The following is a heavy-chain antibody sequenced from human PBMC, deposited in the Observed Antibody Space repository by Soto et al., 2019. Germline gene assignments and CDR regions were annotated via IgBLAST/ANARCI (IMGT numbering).Heavy chain of an antibody. Sequence: GASVKVSCKASGYTFTRYAMHWVRQAPGQRLEWMGWINAGNGNTKYSQKFQGRVTITTDTSASTAYMELSSLRSEDTAVYYCARDGAVAGVSNFDYWGQGTLVTVSS. CDR2: INAGNGNT. V-gene: IGHV1-3*01. CDR3: ARDGAVAGVSNFDY. D-gene: IGHD6-19*01. CDR1: GYTFTRYA. J-gene: IGHJ4*02.